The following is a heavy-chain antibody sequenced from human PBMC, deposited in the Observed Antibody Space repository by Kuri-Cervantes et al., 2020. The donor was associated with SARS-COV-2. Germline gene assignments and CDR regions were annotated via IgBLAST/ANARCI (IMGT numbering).Heavy chain of an antibody. CDR2: ISSSSSI. CDR1: GFTFSSYS. V-gene: IGHV3-48*02. Sequence: GGSLRLSCAASGFTFSSYSMNWVRQAPGKGLEWVSSISSSSSIYYADTVKGRFTISRDNAKNSLYLQMNSLRDEDTAADYCAGDGGGYYDSSGYYGQLGFDYWGQGTLVTVSS. J-gene: IGHJ4*02. CDR3: AGDGGGYYDSSGYYGQLGFDY. D-gene: IGHD3-22*01.